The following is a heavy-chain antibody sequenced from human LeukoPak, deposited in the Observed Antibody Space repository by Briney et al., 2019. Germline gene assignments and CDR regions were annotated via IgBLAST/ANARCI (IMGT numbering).Heavy chain of an antibody. CDR3: ARDTRVPAAMNY. J-gene: IGHJ4*02. CDR2: IKQDGSEK. CDR1: GFTFSTNW. Sequence: AGSLTLSCAASGFTFSTNWMSWVRQAPGKGLELVANIKQDGSEKYYVDSVKGRFTISRDNAKNSLYLQMNSLRAEDTAVYYCARDTRVPAAMNYWGQGTLVTVSS. D-gene: IGHD2-2*01. V-gene: IGHV3-7*01.